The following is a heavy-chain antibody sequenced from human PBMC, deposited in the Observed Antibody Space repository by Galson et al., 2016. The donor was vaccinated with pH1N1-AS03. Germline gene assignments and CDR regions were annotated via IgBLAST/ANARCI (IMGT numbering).Heavy chain of an antibody. Sequence: LRLSCAASGFTFSNYWMTWVRQAPGKGLEWVANIKQDGSETYYVDSVKGRFTISRDNAKDSLYLQMNTLKSEDTAVYYCRVVAENDAFDMWGQGTMVTVSS. CDR3: RVVAENDAFDM. CDR2: IKQDGSET. D-gene: IGHD3-22*01. J-gene: IGHJ3*02. V-gene: IGHV3-7*03. CDR1: GFTFSNYW.